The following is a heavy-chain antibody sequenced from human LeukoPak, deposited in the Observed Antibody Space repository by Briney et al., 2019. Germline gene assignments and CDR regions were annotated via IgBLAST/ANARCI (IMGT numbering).Heavy chain of an antibody. J-gene: IGHJ4*02. D-gene: IGHD3-16*01. Sequence: SDTLSLTCAVYGVSFSGYYWNWIRQSPGKGLEWLGEINHSGSTNYNPSLKSRVTISVDTSKNHFSLRLISVTAADTAIFYCARGLPGGGLLDYWGQGNLVTVSS. V-gene: IGHV4-34*01. CDR1: GVSFSGYY. CDR3: ARGLPGGGLLDY. CDR2: INHSGST.